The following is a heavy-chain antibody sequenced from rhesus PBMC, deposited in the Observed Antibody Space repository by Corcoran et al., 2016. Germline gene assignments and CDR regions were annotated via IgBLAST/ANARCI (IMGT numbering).Heavy chain of an antibody. J-gene: IGHJ4*01. CDR2: IFGSNGST. Sequence: QVQLQESGPGLVKPSETLSLTCAVSGGSISGGYGWSWIRQPPGKGMEWIGHIFGSNGSTYYKPSLKSRVTISRDTSKNQFSLKLSSVTAADTAVYYCARQIFWTGLDYWGQGVLVTVSS. CDR3: ARQIFWTGLDY. CDR1: GGSISGGYG. V-gene: IGHV4-76*01. D-gene: IGHD3-3*01.